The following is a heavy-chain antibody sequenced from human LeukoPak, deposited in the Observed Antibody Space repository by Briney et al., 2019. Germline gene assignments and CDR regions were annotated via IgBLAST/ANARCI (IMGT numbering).Heavy chain of an antibody. CDR2: INPSGGST. V-gene: IGHV1-46*01. J-gene: IGHJ3*02. Sequence: ASVKVSCKASGGTFSSYAISWVRQAPGQGLEWMGIINPSGGSTSYAQKFQGRVTMTRDTFTSTVYMELSSLRSEDTAVYYCAREDGYDWGEDIWGQGTMVTVSS. CDR3: AREDGYDWGEDI. CDR1: GGTFSSYA. D-gene: IGHD5-24*01.